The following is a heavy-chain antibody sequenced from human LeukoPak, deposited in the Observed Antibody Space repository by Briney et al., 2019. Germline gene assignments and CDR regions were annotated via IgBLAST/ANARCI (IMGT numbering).Heavy chain of an antibody. CDR1: GGTFSSYA. D-gene: IGHD3-16*01. Sequence: ASVKVSCKASGGTFSSYAISWVRQAPGQGLEWMGGIIPIFGTANYAQKFQGRVTITRDTSASTAYMELSSLRSEDTAVYYCAREVVFQAFDPWGQGTLVTVSS. V-gene: IGHV1-69*05. CDR3: AREVVFQAFDP. J-gene: IGHJ5*02. CDR2: IIPIFGTA.